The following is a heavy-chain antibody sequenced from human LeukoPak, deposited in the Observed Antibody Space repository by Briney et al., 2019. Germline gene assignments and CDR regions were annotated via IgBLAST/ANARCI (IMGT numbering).Heavy chain of an antibody. D-gene: IGHD5-12*01. J-gene: IGHJ5*02. CDR3: VRRPGSGYDYGGYFDP. CDR2: ISSSSSYI. V-gene: IGHV3-21*06. Sequence: PGGSLRLSCAASGFTFSSYSMNWVRQAPGKGLEWVSSISSSSSYIYYADSVKGRFTISRDNSKNSLYLQMNDLRVEDTAVCYCVRRPGSGYDYGGYFDPWCQGTRVTVSS. CDR1: GFTFSSYS.